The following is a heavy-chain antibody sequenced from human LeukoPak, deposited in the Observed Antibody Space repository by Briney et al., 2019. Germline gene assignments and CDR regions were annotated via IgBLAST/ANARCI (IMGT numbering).Heavy chain of an antibody. Sequence: PGGSLRLSCAASGFTFSSYAMSWVRQGPGKGLEWVSAISGSGGSTYYADSVKGRFTISRDNSKNTLYLQMNSLRAEDTAVYYCAKRSRVVVAAAHFDYWGQGTLVTVSS. D-gene: IGHD2-15*01. CDR2: ISGSGGST. CDR3: AKRSRVVVAAAHFDY. J-gene: IGHJ4*02. CDR1: GFTFSSYA. V-gene: IGHV3-23*01.